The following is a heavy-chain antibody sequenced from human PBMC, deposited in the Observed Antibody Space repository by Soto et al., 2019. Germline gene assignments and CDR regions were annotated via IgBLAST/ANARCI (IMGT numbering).Heavy chain of an antibody. D-gene: IGHD2-15*01. CDR1: GFTFSDYY. CDR3: ARGGYCSGGSCYSAVEEAFDI. J-gene: IGHJ3*02. Sequence: GGSLRLSCAASGFTFSDYYMSWIRQAPGKGLEWVSYISSSGSTIYYADSVKGRFTISRDNAKNSLYLQMNSLRAEDTAVYYCARGGYCSGGSCYSAVEEAFDIWGQGTMVTVSS. CDR2: ISSSGSTI. V-gene: IGHV3-11*01.